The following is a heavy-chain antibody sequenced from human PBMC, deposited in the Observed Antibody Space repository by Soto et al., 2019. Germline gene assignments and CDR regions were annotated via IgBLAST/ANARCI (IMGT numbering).Heavy chain of an antibody. V-gene: IGHV4-31*03. CDR2: IYYSGST. Sequence: PSETLSLTCTVSGGSISSGGYYWSWIRQHPGKGLEWIGYIYYSGSTYYNPSLKSRVTISVGTSKNQFSLKLSSVTAADTAVYYCARVYGSGSYLYYYYYYGMDVWGQGTTVTVSS. J-gene: IGHJ6*02. D-gene: IGHD3-10*01. CDR3: ARVYGSGSYLYYYYYYGMDV. CDR1: GGSISSGGYY.